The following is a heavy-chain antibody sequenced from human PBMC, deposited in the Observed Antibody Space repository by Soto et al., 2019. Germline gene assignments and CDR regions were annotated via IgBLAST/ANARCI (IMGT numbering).Heavy chain of an antibody. J-gene: IGHJ4*02. D-gene: IGHD6-19*01. CDR1: EFAVGSCT. Sequence: GSVILCCGSSEFAVGSCTMYWARQAPGKGLEWVAGISNDGGNTYYPDSVKGRFTISRDNSKNTLYLEMNSLRAEDTALYYCAREWSISVAALGYWGQGT. V-gene: IGHV3-30-3*01. CDR2: ISNDGGNT. CDR3: AREWSISVAALGY.